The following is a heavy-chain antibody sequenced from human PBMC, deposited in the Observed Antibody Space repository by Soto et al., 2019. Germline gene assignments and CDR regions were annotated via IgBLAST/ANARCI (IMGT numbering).Heavy chain of an antibody. D-gene: IGHD6-19*01. V-gene: IGHV5-10-1*01. CDR1: GYSFTSYW. Sequence: GESLKISCKGSGYSFTSYWISWVRQMPGKGLEWMGRIDPSDSYTNYSPSFQGHVTISADKSISTAYLQWSSLKASDTAMYYCASLLAVAGTTYYYGMDVWGQGTTVTVSS. CDR2: IDPSDSYT. J-gene: IGHJ6*02. CDR3: ASLLAVAGTTYYYGMDV.